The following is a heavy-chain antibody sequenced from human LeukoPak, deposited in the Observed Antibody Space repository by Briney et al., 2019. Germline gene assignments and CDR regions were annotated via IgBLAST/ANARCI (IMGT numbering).Heavy chain of an antibody. CDR2: IYSAGRT. CDR1: GFTVTQNY. D-gene: IGHD3-10*01. CDR3: ARVEDSGSADY. J-gene: IGHJ4*02. V-gene: IGHV3-53*01. Sequence: GGSLRPSCAASGFTVTQNYMIWVRQAPGKGLEWVSVIYSAGRTYYSDSVRGRFTISRDNSNNTLYLQMNSLRAEDTAVYYCARVEDSGSADYWGQGTLVTVSS.